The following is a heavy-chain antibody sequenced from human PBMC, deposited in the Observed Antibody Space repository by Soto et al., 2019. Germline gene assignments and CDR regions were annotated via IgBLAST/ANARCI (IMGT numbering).Heavy chain of an antibody. CDR3: ARGRIMAVAVKAEYFQH. J-gene: IGHJ1*01. CDR2: IWYDGSNK. D-gene: IGHD6-19*01. CDR1: GFTFSSYG. V-gene: IGHV3-33*01. Sequence: QVQLVESGGGVVQPGRSLRLSCAASGFTFSSYGMHWVRQAPGKGLEWVAVIWYDGSNKYYADSVKGRFTISRDNSKNTVYLQMNSLRAEDTAVYYCARGRIMAVAVKAEYFQHWGQGTLVTVSS.